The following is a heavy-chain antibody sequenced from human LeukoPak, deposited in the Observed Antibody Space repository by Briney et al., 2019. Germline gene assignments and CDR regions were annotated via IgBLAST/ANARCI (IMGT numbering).Heavy chain of an antibody. CDR2: ISSSSSYT. J-gene: IGHJ4*02. CDR3: ASSYSSSWNPFDY. V-gene: IGHV3-11*06. CDR1: GFTFSDYY. D-gene: IGHD6-13*01. Sequence: PGGSLRLCCAASGFTFSDYYMSWIRQAAGKGLEWVSYISSSSSYTNYADSGKGRFTISRDNAKNSLYLQMNSLRAEDTAVYYCASSYSSSWNPFDYWGQGTLVTVSS.